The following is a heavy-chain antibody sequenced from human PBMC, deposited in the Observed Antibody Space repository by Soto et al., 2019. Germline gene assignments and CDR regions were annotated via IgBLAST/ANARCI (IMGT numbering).Heavy chain of an antibody. Sequence: ASVKVSCKASGCTFTGYYMHWVRQAPGQGLEWMGWINPNSGGTNYAQKFQGWVTMTRDTSISTAYMELSRLRSDDTAVYYCERGGGRYCTNGVCPGAFDIWGQGTMVTVSS. CDR2: INPNSGGT. J-gene: IGHJ3*02. D-gene: IGHD2-8*01. V-gene: IGHV1-2*04. CDR3: ERGGGRYCTNGVCPGAFDI. CDR1: GCTFTGYY.